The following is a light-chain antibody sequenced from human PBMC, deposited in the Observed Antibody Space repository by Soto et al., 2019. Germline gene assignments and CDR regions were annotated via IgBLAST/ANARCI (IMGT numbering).Light chain of an antibody. J-gene: IGKJ4*01. CDR2: EAS. CDR3: KQYTNFPLT. V-gene: IGKV1-5*01. CDR1: QSISSW. Sequence: DIQMTQSPSTLSASVGDRVTITCRASQSISSWLAWYQQKPGKAPKLLIHEASRLESGVPSRFSGSESGTEFPLTISALPLDDFAIYSCKQYTNFPLTFGGGTRVEIK.